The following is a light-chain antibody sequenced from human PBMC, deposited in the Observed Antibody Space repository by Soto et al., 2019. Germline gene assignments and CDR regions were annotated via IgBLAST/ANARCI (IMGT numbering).Light chain of an antibody. V-gene: IGLV1-36*01. Sequence: QSVLTQPPSVSEAPRQSVTISCSGSSSNIGNNAVNWYQQLPGQAPKLLIYYDDLLASGVSGRFSGSKSGTSASLAISGLQSEDEADYYCAALDDTLNGPVFGGGTKVTVL. CDR2: YDD. CDR1: SSNIGNNA. CDR3: AALDDTLNGPV. J-gene: IGLJ2*01.